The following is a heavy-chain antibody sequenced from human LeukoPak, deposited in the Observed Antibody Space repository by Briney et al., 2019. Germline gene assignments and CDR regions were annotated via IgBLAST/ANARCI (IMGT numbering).Heavy chain of an antibody. V-gene: IGHV3-66*01. CDR3: AKGRSGSYYGNAFDI. CDR1: GVTVSSNY. J-gene: IGHJ3*02. Sequence: GGSLRLSCAASGVTVSSNYMNWVRQAPGEGVEWGSMIYPDGNTFYTNSVKGRFTISRDNSKNTLYLQMNSLRAEDTAVYYCAKGRSGSYYGNAFDIWGQGTMVTVSS. CDR2: IYPDGNT. D-gene: IGHD1-26*01.